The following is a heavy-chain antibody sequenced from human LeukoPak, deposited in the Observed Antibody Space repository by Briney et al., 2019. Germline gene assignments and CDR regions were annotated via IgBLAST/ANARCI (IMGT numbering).Heavy chain of an antibody. CDR3: ASANSGYHY. D-gene: IGHD3-22*01. V-gene: IGHV1-3*01. CDR1: GYTFTSYG. Sequence: ASVKVSCKASGYTFTSYGITWVRQAPGQGLEWMGWINAGTGNTKYSQKFQGRVTITRDTSASTAYMELSSLKSEDTAVYYCASANSGYHYRGQGTLVTVSS. CDR2: INAGTGNT. J-gene: IGHJ4*02.